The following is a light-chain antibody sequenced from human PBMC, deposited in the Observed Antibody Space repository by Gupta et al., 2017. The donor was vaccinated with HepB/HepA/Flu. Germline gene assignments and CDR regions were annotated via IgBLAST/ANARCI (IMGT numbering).Light chain of an antibody. J-gene: IGLJ2*01. CDR2: SND. CDR1: HSNIGDNA. V-gene: IGLV1-44*01. Sequence: QYVLTQQPSASGSPGQRVTIPCSGSHSNIGDNAVDWYQQLPGTAPTLLIYSNDELPSGVPVRFSGSKSVTSASLAIIVLQSEDEADDHCAAWDNSLNGPVFGGGTMLTVL. CDR3: AAWDNSLNGPV.